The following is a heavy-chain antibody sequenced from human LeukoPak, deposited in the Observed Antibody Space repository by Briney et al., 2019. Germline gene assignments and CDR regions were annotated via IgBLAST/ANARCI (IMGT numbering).Heavy chain of an antibody. CDR1: GFTFSSYA. V-gene: IGHV3-30-3*01. J-gene: IGHJ4*02. CDR2: ISYDGSNK. D-gene: IGHD5-18*01. CDR3: ARDRDWYSYGYVGYYFDY. Sequence: PGGSLRLSCAASGFTFSSYAMHWVRQAPGKGLEGVAVISYDGSNKYYADSVKGRFTISRDSSKNTLYLQMNSLRAEDTAVYYCARDRDWYSYGYVGYYFDYWGQGTLVTVSS.